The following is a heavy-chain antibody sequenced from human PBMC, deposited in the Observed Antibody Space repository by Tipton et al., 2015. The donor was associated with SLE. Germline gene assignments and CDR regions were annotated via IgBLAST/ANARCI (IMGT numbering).Heavy chain of an antibody. CDR3: ARVVRPIRGVDYFDY. Sequence: TLSLTCIVSGGSISSHYWNWIRQPPGKGLEWIGSIYYSGSTYYNPSLKSRVTISVDTSKKQFSPRLSSVTAADTAVYYCARVVRPIRGVDYFDYWGQGTLITVSS. V-gene: IGHV4-59*05. CDR1: GGSISSHY. CDR2: IYYSGST. J-gene: IGHJ4*02. D-gene: IGHD3-10*01.